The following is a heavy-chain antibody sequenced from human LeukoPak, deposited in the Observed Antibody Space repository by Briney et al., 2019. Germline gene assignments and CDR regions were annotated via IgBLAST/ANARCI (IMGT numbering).Heavy chain of an antibody. CDR1: GFTFDDYA. Sequence: PGRSLRLSCAASGFTFDDYAMHWVRQAPGKGLEWVSGISWNSCSIGYADSVKGRFTISRDNAKNSLYLQMNSLRAEDTALYYCAKDIRGSYSYAGTYFDYWVQGTLVTVCS. CDR2: ISWNSCSI. D-gene: IGHD5-18*01. J-gene: IGHJ4*02. V-gene: IGHV3-9*01. CDR3: AKDIRGSYSYAGTYFDY.